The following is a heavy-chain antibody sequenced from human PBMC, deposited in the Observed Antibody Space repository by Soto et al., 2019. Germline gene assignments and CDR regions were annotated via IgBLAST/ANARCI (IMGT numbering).Heavy chain of an antibody. CDR2: ISGNTGHA. Sequence: ESGGGLVQPGGSLRLSCAASGFPFSNYAMTWVRQAPGKVLEWVSGISGNTGHAFYADSVEGRFTISRDNSKNTLYLQMDNLRAEDTAVYYCARAPTEYIWGSYLRYFEYWGRGTLVTVSS. J-gene: IGHJ4*02. V-gene: IGHV3-23*01. CDR1: GFPFSNYA. D-gene: IGHD3-16*02. CDR3: ARAPTEYIWGSYLRYFEY.